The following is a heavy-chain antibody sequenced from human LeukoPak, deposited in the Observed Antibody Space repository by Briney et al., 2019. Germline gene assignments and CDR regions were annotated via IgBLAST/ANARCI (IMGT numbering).Heavy chain of an antibody. CDR2: ISGSGGGT. V-gene: IGHV3-23*01. J-gene: IGHJ4*02. Sequence: GGALRLSCAASGFTFSSYAMSWVGQAPGKGVEGVSAISGSGGGTYYADSVKGGFTISRDNSETTLYLQMNSLRAEDTAVYYCAKSLAYCGGDCYAVDYWGQGTLVTVSS. D-gene: IGHD2-21*02. CDR1: GFTFSSYA. CDR3: AKSLAYCGGDCYAVDY.